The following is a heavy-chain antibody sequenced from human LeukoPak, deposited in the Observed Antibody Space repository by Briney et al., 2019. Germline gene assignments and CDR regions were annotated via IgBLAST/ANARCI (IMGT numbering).Heavy chain of an antibody. V-gene: IGHV4-59*08. CDR1: GGSISSYY. Sequence: SETLSLTCTVSGGSISSYYWSWIRQPPGKGLEWIGYIYYSGSTNYNPSLRSRVTISVDTSKNQFSLKLSSVTAADTAVYYCARHGYSYGTFDYWGQGTLVTISS. CDR3: ARHGYSYGTFDY. CDR2: IYYSGST. J-gene: IGHJ4*02. D-gene: IGHD5-18*01.